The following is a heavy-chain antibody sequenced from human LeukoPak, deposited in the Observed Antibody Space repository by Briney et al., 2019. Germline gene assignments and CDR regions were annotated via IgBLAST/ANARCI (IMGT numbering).Heavy chain of an antibody. V-gene: IGHV3-23*01. Sequence: GGSLGLSCESSGFTFASYAMTWVRQAPGKGLEWVSSISATDGSTYYAYSVRGRFTISRDNTKNTLFLQMSSLRAEDTALYYCVACSSASCYGDRFDTWGQGTLVTVSS. J-gene: IGHJ5*02. CDR3: VACSSASCYGDRFDT. CDR2: ISATDGST. CDR1: GFTFASYA. D-gene: IGHD2-2*01.